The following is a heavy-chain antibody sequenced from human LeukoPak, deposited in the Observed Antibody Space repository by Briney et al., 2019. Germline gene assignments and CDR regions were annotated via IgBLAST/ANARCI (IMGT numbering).Heavy chain of an antibody. D-gene: IGHD3-22*01. CDR1: GFTFKLYA. CDR2: ISGGGSRT. Sequence: GGSLRLSCAASGFTFKLYAMSWVRQAPGKGLEWVSSISGGGSRTYYADFVKGRFTISRDNFKSTLSLQIDNLRDEDTAVYYCAKGDSSDYNFYFDIWGQGTLVTVSS. V-gene: IGHV3-23*01. J-gene: IGHJ4*02. CDR3: AKGDSSDYNFYFDI.